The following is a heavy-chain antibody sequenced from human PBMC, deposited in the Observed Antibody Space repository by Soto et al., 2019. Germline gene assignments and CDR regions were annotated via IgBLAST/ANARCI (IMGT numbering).Heavy chain of an antibody. V-gene: IGHV3-23*01. CDR2: ISGSGDRT. CDR3: AKSFSSNWYDYFNY. Sequence: GGSLRLSCAPSGFTVSSHYMSWVRQAPGKGLEWVSAISGSGDRTYYADSVKGRFTISRDTSKNTLSLQMNSLRAEDTALYYCAKSFSSNWYDYFNYWGQGTLVTVSS. J-gene: IGHJ4*02. CDR1: GFTVSSHY. D-gene: IGHD6-13*01.